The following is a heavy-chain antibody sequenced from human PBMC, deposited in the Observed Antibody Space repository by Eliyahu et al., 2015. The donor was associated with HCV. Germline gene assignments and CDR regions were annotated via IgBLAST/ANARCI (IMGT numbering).Heavy chain of an antibody. CDR3: ARGRDSVYY. D-gene: IGHD2-15*01. V-gene: IGHV4-34*01. J-gene: IGHJ4*02. CDR1: GGSFSDYX. Sequence: QVQIQQWSAGLLKPSETLSLTCAGYGGSFSDYXWSWIRQPPGKGLEWIGEVHRSGSINYNPSLKSRITISVDTSKNQFSLDLSSVTAADTAVYYCARGRDSVYYWGQGTLVTVSS. CDR2: VHRSGSI.